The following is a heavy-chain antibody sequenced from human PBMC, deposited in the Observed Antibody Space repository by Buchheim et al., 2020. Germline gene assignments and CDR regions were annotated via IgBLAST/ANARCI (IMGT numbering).Heavy chain of an antibody. D-gene: IGHD1-26*01. CDR2: ISHGGRT. CDR3: ARMGYSGGYYDP. V-gene: IGHV4-38-2*01. CDR1: GYSISNDYY. J-gene: IGHJ5*02. Sequence: QVQLQESGPGLVKPSETLSLTCAVSGYSISNDYYWGWIRQPPGKGLEWIGSISHGGRTFYNPSLKSRVTVSLDASKNHFSLPLTSVSAPDTAMYYCARMGYSGGYYDPWGRGTL.